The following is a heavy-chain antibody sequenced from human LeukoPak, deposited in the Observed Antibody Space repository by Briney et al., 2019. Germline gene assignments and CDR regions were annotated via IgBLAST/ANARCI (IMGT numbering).Heavy chain of an antibody. J-gene: IGHJ4*02. CDR1: GFTFDDYA. CDR2: ISWNSGSI. CDR3: AKAEALLWFRELSGYFDY. Sequence: GGSLRLSCAASGFTFDDYAMHWVRQAPGKGLEWVSGISWNSGSIGYADSVKGRFTISRDNAKNSLYLQMNSLRAEDTALYYCAKAEALLWFRELSGYFDYWGQGTLVTVSS. D-gene: IGHD3-10*01. V-gene: IGHV3-9*01.